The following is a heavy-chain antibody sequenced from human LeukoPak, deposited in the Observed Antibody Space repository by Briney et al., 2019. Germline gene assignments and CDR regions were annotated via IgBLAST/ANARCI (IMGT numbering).Heavy chain of an antibody. CDR1: GGSISSSSYY. CDR3: ARGATHMSYYYYMDV. CDR2: IYYSGST. V-gene: IGHV4-39*07. J-gene: IGHJ6*03. Sequence: RTSETLSLTCTVSGGSISSSSYYWGWIRQPPGKGLEWIGSIYYSGSTYYNPSLKSRVTISVDTSKNQFSLKLSSVTAADTAVYYCARGATHMSYYYYMDVWGKGTTVTISS.